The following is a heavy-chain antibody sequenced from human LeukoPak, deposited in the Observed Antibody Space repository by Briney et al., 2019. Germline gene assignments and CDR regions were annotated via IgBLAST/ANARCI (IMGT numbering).Heavy chain of an antibody. CDR1: GFTFSSYA. Sequence: GGSLRLSCAASGFTFSSYAMHWVRQAPGKGLEWVAVISYDGSNKYYADSVKGRFTISRDNSKNTLYLQMNSLRAEDTAVYYCARENVLLWFGELLTNWSDPWGQGTLVTVSS. CDR2: ISYDGSNK. J-gene: IGHJ5*02. V-gene: IGHV3-30*04. CDR3: ARENVLLWFGELLTNWSDP. D-gene: IGHD3-10*01.